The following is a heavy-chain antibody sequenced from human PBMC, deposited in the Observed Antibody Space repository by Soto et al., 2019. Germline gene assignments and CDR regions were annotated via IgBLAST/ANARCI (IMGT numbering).Heavy chain of an antibody. CDR1: GYTLTELS. D-gene: IGHD1-26*01. V-gene: IGHV1-24*01. Sequence: QVQLVQSGAEVKKPGASVKVSCKVSGYTLTELSMHWVRQAPGKGLEWMGGFDPEDGETIYAQKFQGRVTMTEDTXTXXAYMERSSLRSEDTAVYYCATASKGAGGAYNWFDPWGQGTLVTVSS. J-gene: IGHJ5*02. CDR2: FDPEDGET. CDR3: ATASKGAGGAYNWFDP.